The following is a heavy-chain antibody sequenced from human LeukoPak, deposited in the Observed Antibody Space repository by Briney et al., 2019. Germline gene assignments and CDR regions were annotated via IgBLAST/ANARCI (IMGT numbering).Heavy chain of an antibody. D-gene: IGHD5-12*01. CDR3: ARVWATGTFDY. V-gene: IGHV4-31*03. CDR1: GGSISSGGYY. CDR2: IYYSGSA. J-gene: IGHJ4*02. Sequence: PSETLSLTCTVSGGSISSGGYYWSWIRQHPGKGLEWIGYIYYSGSAYYNPSLKSRVTISVDTSENQFSLKLSSVTAADTAVYYCARVWATGTFDYWGQGTLVTVSS.